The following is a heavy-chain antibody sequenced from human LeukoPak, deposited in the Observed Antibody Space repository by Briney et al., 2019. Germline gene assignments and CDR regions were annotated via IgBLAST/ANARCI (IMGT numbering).Heavy chain of an antibody. CDR3: AKWKYSNSGIDDY. V-gene: IGHV3-23*01. J-gene: IGHJ4*02. D-gene: IGHD6-6*01. Sequence: GGSLKPSCEAPGFTFSSYAMSWVRQVQGRGLGWVSVISGSGDNTYYADSVKGRFTISRDDSKNMLYLQMNSLRAEDTAVYYCAKWKYSNSGIDDYWGQGTWSPSPQ. CDR1: GFTFSSYA. CDR2: ISGSGDNT.